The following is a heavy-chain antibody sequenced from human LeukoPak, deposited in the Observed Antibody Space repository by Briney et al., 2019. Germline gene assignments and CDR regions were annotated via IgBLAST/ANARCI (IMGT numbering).Heavy chain of an antibody. CDR3: GRLAHNAWYAIDF. V-gene: IGHV3-20*04. J-gene: IGHJ4*02. D-gene: IGHD2-2*01. CDR1: GFTFGDYG. CDR2: INWSGSGT. Sequence: GGSLRLSCAASGFTFGDYGMSWVRQAPGKGLEWVSDINWSGSGTFYVDSVKGRFTISRDNAKNSLYLQMNSLRAEDTAVYYCGRLAHNAWYAIDFWGQGTLVTVSS.